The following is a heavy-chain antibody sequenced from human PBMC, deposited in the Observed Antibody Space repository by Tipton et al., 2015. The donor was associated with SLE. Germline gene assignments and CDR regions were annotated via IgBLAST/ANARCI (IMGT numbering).Heavy chain of an antibody. D-gene: IGHD3-9*01. J-gene: IGHJ4*02. Sequence: SLRLSCAASGFTFSSFGMHWVRQAPGKGLEWVAVIWYDGSNEYYADSVKGRFTISRDNAKNTLSLQMNSLRAEDTAVYYCAAGYDYWGLGTLVIVSS. V-gene: IGHV3-33*03. CDR3: AAGYDY. CDR2: IWYDGSNE. CDR1: GFTFSSFG.